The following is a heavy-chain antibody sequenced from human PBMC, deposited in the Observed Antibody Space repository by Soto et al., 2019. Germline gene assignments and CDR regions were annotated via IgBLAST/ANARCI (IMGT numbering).Heavy chain of an antibody. CDR2: ISYDGSNK. Sequence: GGSLRLSCAASGFTFSSYAMHWVRQAPGKGLEWVAVISYDGSNKYYADSVKGRFTISRDNSKNTLYLQMNSLRAEDTAVYYCARDLGSGYYGGPTTSDYYGMDVWGQGTTVTVSS. V-gene: IGHV3-30-3*01. J-gene: IGHJ6*02. D-gene: IGHD3-22*01. CDR3: ARDLGSGYYGGPTTSDYYGMDV. CDR1: GFTFSSYA.